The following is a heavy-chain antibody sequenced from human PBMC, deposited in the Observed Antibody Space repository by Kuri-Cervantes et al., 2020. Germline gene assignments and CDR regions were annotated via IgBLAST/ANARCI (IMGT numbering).Heavy chain of an antibody. D-gene: IGHD6-19*01. CDR2: ISSSSSYI. J-gene: IGHJ3*02. V-gene: IGHV3-21*03. CDR1: GFAFSSYG. CDR3: ARESSMHSSGWYDLDAFDI. Sequence: GESLKISCAASGFAFSSYGMNWVRQAPGKGLEWVSSISSSSSYIYYADSVKGRFTISRDNAKNSLYLQMNSLRAEDTAVYYCARESSMHSSGWYDLDAFDIWGQGTMVTVSS.